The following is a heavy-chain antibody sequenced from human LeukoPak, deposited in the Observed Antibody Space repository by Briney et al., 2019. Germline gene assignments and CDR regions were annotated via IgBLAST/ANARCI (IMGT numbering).Heavy chain of an antibody. J-gene: IGHJ3*02. CDR1: GFTFSSYA. Sequence: GGSLRLSCAASGFTFSSYAMHWVRQAPGKGLEWVAVMSSDGSSKYYADSVRGRITISRDTSKNTLYLQMNRPRAEDTAVYYCARGWASSRRKAFDIWGQGTMVTVSS. D-gene: IGHD3-16*01. V-gene: IGHV3-30-3*01. CDR2: MSSDGSSK. CDR3: ARGWASSRRKAFDI.